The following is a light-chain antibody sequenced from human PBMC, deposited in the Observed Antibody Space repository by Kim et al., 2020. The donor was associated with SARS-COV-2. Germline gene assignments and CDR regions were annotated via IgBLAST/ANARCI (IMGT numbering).Light chain of an antibody. V-gene: IGKV1-39*01. CDR2: NAI. CDR3: HQTYRTPLD. CDR1: QSIITY. J-gene: IGKJ1*01. Sequence: ASVGDRVTITCRASQSIITYLNWYQLKPGKAPKLLVHNAITLQSGVPSRFSGSGSGTDFTLTISSLQPEDFASYYCHQTYRTPLDFGQGTKVDIK.